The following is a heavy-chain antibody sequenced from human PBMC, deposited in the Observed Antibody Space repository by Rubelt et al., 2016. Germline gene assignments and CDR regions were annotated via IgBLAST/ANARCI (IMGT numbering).Heavy chain of an antibody. Sequence: EVQLVESGGGLVKPGGSLRLSCAASGFTFSNAWMNWVRQAPGKGLAWCGRIKTKTDGGTTDYAAPVKGRFTISRDDSKNTLYLQMNSLKTEDTAVYYCTTDTAMDNDFDYWGQGTLVTVSS. CDR1: GFTFSNAW. CDR3: TTDTAMDNDFDY. V-gene: IGHV3-15*07. J-gene: IGHJ4*02. CDR2: IKTKTDGGTT. D-gene: IGHD5-18*01.